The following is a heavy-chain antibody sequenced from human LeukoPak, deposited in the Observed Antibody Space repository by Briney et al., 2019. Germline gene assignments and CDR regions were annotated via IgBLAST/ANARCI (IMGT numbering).Heavy chain of an antibody. CDR2: INPNSGGT. V-gene: IGHV1-2*02. CDR1: GYTFTGYY. J-gene: IGHJ4*02. D-gene: IGHD3-10*01. Sequence: ASVKVSCKASGYTFTGYYMHWVRQAPGQGLEWMGWINPNSGGTNYAQKFQGRVTMTRDTSISTAYMELSRLRSDDTAVYYCARDQPYYYGSGSSSHSDYWGQGTLDTVSS. CDR3: ARDQPYYYGSGSSSHSDY.